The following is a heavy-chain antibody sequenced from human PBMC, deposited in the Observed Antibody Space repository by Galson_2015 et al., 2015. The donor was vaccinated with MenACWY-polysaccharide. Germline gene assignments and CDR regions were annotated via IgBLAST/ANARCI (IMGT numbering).Heavy chain of an antibody. V-gene: IGHV1-2*02. Sequence: VKVSCKASGYTFTGYYMHWVRQAPGQGLEWMGWINPNSGGTNYAQKFQGRVTMTRDTSISTAYMELSRLRSDDTAVYYCARTGIAAAALYGMDVWGQGTTVTVSS. CDR2: INPNSGGT. J-gene: IGHJ6*02. CDR3: ARTGIAAAALYGMDV. CDR1: GYTFTGYY. D-gene: IGHD6-13*01.